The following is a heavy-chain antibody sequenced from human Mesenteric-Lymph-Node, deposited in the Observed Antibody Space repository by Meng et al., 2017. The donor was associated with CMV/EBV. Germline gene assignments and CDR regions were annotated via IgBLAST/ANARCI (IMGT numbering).Heavy chain of an antibody. Sequence: DSVSSNSAAWTWIRQSPSRGLEWLGRTYYRSKWYNDYAVSVKSRITINPDTSKNQFSLQLNSVTPEDTAVYYCARDIAAAGRAFDPWGQGTLVTVSS. CDR3: ARDIAAAGRAFDP. D-gene: IGHD6-13*01. J-gene: IGHJ5*02. CDR1: DSVSSNSAA. V-gene: IGHV6-1*01. CDR2: TYYRSKWYN.